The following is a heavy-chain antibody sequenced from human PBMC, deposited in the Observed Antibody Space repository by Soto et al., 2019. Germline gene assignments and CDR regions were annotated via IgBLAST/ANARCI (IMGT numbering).Heavy chain of an antibody. D-gene: IGHD6-13*01. CDR1: GGTFSSYT. CDR3: ARAAAAATYYFDY. Sequence: QVQLVQSGAEVKKPGSSVKVSCKASGGTFSSYTISWVRQAPGQGLEWMGRIIPILGIANYAQKFQGRVTIPADKSTSTAYMELSSLRSEDTAVYYCARAAAAATYYFDYWGQGTLVTVSS. V-gene: IGHV1-69*02. J-gene: IGHJ4*02. CDR2: IIPILGIA.